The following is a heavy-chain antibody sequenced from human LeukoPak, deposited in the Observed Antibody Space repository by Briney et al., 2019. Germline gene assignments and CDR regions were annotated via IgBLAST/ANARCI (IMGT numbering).Heavy chain of an antibody. D-gene: IGHD3-10*01. J-gene: IGHJ5*02. CDR3: ARVNYYGSGSYLNNWFDP. V-gene: IGHV3-11*01. Sequence: GGSLRLSCAASGFTFSDYYMSWIRQAPGKGLEWVSYISSSGSTIYYADSVKGRFTISRDNAKNSLYLQMNSLRAEDTAVYYCARVNYYGSGSYLNNWFDPWGQGTLVTVSS. CDR1: GFTFSDYY. CDR2: ISSSGSTI.